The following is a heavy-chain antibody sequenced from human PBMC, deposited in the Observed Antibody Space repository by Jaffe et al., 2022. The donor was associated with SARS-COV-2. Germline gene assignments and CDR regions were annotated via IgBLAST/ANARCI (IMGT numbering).Heavy chain of an antibody. Sequence: EVQLVESGGGLVKPGGSLRLSCAASGFTFSSYSMNWVRQAPGKGLEWVSSISSSSSYIYYADSVKGRFTISRDNAKNSLYLQMNSLRAEDTAVYYCARQLWFGDWRGVDYWGQGTLVTVSS. J-gene: IGHJ4*02. CDR2: ISSSSSYI. CDR1: GFTFSSYS. CDR3: ARQLWFGDWRGVDY. D-gene: IGHD3-10*01. V-gene: IGHV3-21*01.